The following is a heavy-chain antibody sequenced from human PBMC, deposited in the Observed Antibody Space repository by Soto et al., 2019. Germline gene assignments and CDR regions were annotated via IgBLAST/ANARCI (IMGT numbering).Heavy chain of an antibody. V-gene: IGHV4-59*01. CDR2: IYYDGGT. Sequence: PSETLSLTYTVSGESISGYYWSWIRQPPGKGLEGIGYIYYDGGTNYNASLTSRVTISVDTSRSQFSLKLNSVTAADTAIYYCASRYYHLSAGYRYYESFYFDNWGPGTLVTVSS. D-gene: IGHD3-9*01. J-gene: IGHJ4*02. CDR1: GESISGYY. CDR3: ASRYYHLSAGYRYYESFYFDN.